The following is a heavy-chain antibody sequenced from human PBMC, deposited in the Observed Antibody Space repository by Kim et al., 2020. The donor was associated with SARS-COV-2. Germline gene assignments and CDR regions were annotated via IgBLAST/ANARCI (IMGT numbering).Heavy chain of an antibody. Sequence: ASVKVSCKASGYTFTSYDINWVRQATGQGLEWMGWMNPNSGNIYYTQKFQGRVTMTRNTSISTAYMELSSLRSEDTAVYYCARLSIAEITNFDYWGQGTLVTVSS. D-gene: IGHD6-6*01. V-gene: IGHV1-8*01. CDR2: MNPNSGNI. J-gene: IGHJ4*02. CDR3: ARLSIAEITNFDY. CDR1: GYTFTSYD.